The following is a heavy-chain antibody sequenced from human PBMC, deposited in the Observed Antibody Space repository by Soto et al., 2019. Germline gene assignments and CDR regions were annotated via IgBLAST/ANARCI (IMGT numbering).Heavy chain of an antibody. Sequence: QLQLQESGPGLVKPSETLSLTCTVSGGSISSSSYFWGWIRQPPGKGLEWVGSIYYSGNTYYNPSLKSLVTISVDTSKTQFSLKLNSVTAADTAVYYCARHRLDIVVVPAAIDYWGQGTLVTVSS. V-gene: IGHV4-39*01. CDR1: GGSISSSSYF. CDR2: IYYSGNT. J-gene: IGHJ4*02. CDR3: ARHRLDIVVVPAAIDY. D-gene: IGHD2-2*01.